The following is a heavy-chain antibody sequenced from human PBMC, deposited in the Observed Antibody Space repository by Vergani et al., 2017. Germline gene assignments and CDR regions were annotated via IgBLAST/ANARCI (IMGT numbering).Heavy chain of an antibody. V-gene: IGHV1-69*13. J-gene: IGHJ3*02. Sequence: QVQLVQSGAEVKKPGSSVKVSCKASGGTFSSYAISWVRQAPGQGLEWMGGIIPIFGTANYAQKFQGRVTITADESTSTAYMELSSLRSEETAVYYCARGGPTTGVTEDAFDIWGQGTMVTVSS. CDR3: ARGGPTTGVTEDAFDI. CDR1: GGTFSSYA. D-gene: IGHD4-23*01. CDR2: IIPIFGTA.